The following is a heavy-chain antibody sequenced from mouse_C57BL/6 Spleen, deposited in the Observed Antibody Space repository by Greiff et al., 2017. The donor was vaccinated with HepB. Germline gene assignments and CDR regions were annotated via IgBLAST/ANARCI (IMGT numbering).Heavy chain of an antibody. CDR1: GYTFTDYY. CDR3: ARCYRNFDY. Sequence: VQLQQSGPVLVKPGASVKMSCKASGYTFTDYYMNWVKQSHGKSLEWIGVINPYNGGTSYNQKFKGKATLTVDKSSSTAYMELNSLTSEDSAVYYCARCYRNFDYWGQGTTLTVSS. D-gene: IGHD1-1*01. CDR2: INPYNGGT. J-gene: IGHJ2*01. V-gene: IGHV1-19*01.